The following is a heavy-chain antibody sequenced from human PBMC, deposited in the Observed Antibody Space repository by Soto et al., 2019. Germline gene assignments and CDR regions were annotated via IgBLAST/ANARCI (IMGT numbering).Heavy chain of an antibody. D-gene: IGHD2-8*01. Sequence: QVQLVQSGAELKKPGASVKVSCKASGYTFSNYDMNWVRQATGQGPEWIGWVNPNNGDTGYAQKFQGRVTLTTDISTTTAYMELTSLRSEDTAIYYCAKVSRMGSAIDYDYWGHGPLITVS. CDR3: AKVSRMGSAIDYDY. J-gene: IGHJ4*01. CDR2: VNPNNGDT. CDR1: GYTFSNYD. V-gene: IGHV1-8*01.